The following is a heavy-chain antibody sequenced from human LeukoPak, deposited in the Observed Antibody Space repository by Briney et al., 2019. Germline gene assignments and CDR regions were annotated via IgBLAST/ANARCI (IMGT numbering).Heavy chain of an antibody. Sequence: GESLKISCKGLGYSFSSYWNAWVRQRPGEGLEWMGIIYPGGSETRYDPSFQGHVTISADSSTSTAYLQWSSLRASDTAMYYCARASRDGYNQNFDNWGQGNLVTVSS. CDR1: GYSFSSYW. D-gene: IGHD5-24*01. J-gene: IGHJ4*02. CDR2: IYPGGSET. CDR3: ARASRDGYNQNFDN. V-gene: IGHV5-51*01.